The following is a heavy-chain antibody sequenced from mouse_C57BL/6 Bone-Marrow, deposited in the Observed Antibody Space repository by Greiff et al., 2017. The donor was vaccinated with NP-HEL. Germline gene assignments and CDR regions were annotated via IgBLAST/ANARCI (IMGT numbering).Heavy chain of an antibody. CDR1: GYTFTDYE. CDR3: TRSVTTVVADYAMDY. V-gene: IGHV1-15*01. CDR2: IDPETGGT. Sequence: QVQLQQSGAELVRPGASVTLSCKASGYTFTDYEMHWVKQTPVHGLEWIGAIDPETGGTAYNQKFKGKAILTADKSSSTAYMELRRLTSEDSAVYYGTRSVTTVVADYAMDYWGQGTSVTVSS. D-gene: IGHD1-1*01. J-gene: IGHJ4*01.